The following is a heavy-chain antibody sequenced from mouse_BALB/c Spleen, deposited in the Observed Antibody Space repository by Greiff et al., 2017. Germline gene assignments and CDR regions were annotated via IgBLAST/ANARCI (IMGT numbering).Heavy chain of an antibody. J-gene: IGHJ4*01. D-gene: IGHD2-1*01. Sequence: EVMLVESGGGLVKPGGSLKLSCAASGFTFSDYYMYWVRQTLEKRLEWVATISDGGSYTYYPDSVKGRFTISRDNAKNNLYLQMSSLKSEDTAMYYCARVGNYGVDYWGQGTSVTVSS. V-gene: IGHV5-4*02. CDR2: ISDGGSYT. CDR3: ARVGNYGVDY. CDR1: GFTFSDYY.